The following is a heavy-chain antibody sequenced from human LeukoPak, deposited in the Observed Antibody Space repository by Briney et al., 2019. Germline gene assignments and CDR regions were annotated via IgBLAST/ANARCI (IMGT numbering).Heavy chain of an antibody. CDR3: ARDSSRTMIVANPDY. V-gene: IGHV3-30-3*01. D-gene: IGHD3-22*01. J-gene: IGHJ4*02. Sequence: GGSLRLSCSASGFTFSSYAMHWVRQAPGKGLEWVAVISYDGSNKYYADSVKGRFTISRDNSKNTLYLQMNSLRAEDTAVYYCARDSSRTMIVANPDYWGQGTLVTVSS. CDR1: GFTFSSYA. CDR2: ISYDGSNK.